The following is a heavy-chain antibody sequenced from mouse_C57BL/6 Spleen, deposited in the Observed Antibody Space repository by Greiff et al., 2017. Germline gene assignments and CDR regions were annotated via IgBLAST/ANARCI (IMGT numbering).Heavy chain of an antibody. J-gene: IGHJ4*01. D-gene: IGHD2-4*01. CDR3: TTGAYYDYPYYAMDY. V-gene: IGHV14-1*01. Sequence: EVQLQESGAELVRPGASVKLSCTASGFNIKDYYMHWVKQRPEQGLEWIGRIDPEDGGTEYAPKFQGKATMTADTSSNTAYLQLSSLTSEDTAVYYCTTGAYYDYPYYAMDYWGQGPSVTVSS. CDR1: GFNIKDYY. CDR2: IDPEDGGT.